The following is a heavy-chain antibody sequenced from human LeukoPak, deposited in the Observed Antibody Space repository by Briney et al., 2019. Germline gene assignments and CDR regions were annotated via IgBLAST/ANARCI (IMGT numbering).Heavy chain of an antibody. J-gene: IGHJ6*03. CDR1: GGSISSSSYY. CDR2: IYYSGST. D-gene: IGHD3-10*01. V-gene: IGHV4-39*01. Sequence: SETLSLTCTVSGGSISSSSYYWGWIRQPPGKGLEWIGSIYYSGSTYYNPSLKSRVTISVDTSKNQFSLKLSPVTAADTAVYYCARPRAGFGELSYYYYVDVWGKGTTVTVSS. CDR3: ARPRAGFGELSYYYYVDV.